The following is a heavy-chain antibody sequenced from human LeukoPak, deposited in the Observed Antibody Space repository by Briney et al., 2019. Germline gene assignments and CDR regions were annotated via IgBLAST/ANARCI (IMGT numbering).Heavy chain of an antibody. CDR1: GYSISSGYY. V-gene: IGHV4-38-2*02. CDR2: IYHSGST. J-gene: IGHJ4*02. D-gene: IGHD1-1*01. Sequence: SETLSLTCTVSGYSISSGYYWGWIRQPPGKGLEWIGSIYHSGSTYYNPSLKSRVTISVDTSKNQFSLKLSSVTAADTAVYYCARLERLGGPDYWGQGTLDTASS. CDR3: ARLERLGGPDY.